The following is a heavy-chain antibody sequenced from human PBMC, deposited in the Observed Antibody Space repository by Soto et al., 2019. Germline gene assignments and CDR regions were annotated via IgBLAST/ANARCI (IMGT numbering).Heavy chain of an antibody. CDR1: GGSFSGYY. J-gene: IGHJ4*02. Sequence: ETLSLTCAVYGGSFSGYYWSWIRQPPGKGLEWIGGYSGFTNYNPSLESRATISVDHSKNQFFLTLRSVTAADTAVYYCARDYGDYSFFFDYWGQGALVTVSS. V-gene: IGHV4-34*11. CDR2: YSGFT. CDR3: ARDYGDYSFFFDY. D-gene: IGHD4-17*01.